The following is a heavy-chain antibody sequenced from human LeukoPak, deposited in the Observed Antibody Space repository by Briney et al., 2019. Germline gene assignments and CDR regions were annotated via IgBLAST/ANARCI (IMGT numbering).Heavy chain of an antibody. Sequence: SETLSLTCTVSGGSISSYYWSWIRQPPGKGLEWIGRIYTSGNTNYNPSLNSRVTILVDTSKNQFSLKLSSVTAADTAVYYCARSSRYQLLYFFDYWGQGTLVTVSS. V-gene: IGHV4-4*08. J-gene: IGHJ4*02. D-gene: IGHD2-2*02. CDR1: GGSISSYY. CDR3: ARSSRYQLLYFFDY. CDR2: IYTSGNT.